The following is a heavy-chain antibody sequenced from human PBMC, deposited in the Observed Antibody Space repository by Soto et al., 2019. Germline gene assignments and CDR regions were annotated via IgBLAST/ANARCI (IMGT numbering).Heavy chain of an antibody. CDR2: IIPILGIA. V-gene: IGHV1-69*04. Sequence: SVKVSCKASGGTFSSYTISWVRQAPGQGLGWMGRIIPILGIANYAQKFQGRVTITADKSTSTAYMELSSLRSEDTAVYYCARDHPYGDYADWFDPWGQGTLVTVSS. J-gene: IGHJ5*02. CDR3: ARDHPYGDYADWFDP. CDR1: GGTFSSYT. D-gene: IGHD4-17*01.